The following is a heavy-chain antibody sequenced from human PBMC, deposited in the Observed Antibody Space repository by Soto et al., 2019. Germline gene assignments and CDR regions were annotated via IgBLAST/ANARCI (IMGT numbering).Heavy chain of an antibody. D-gene: IGHD2-15*01. CDR2: IYHSGST. CDR1: GGSISSSNW. J-gene: IGHJ5*02. Sequence: SETLSLTCAVPGGSISSSNWWSWVRQPPGKGLEWIGEIYHSGSTNYNPSLKSRVTISVDKSKNQFSLKLSSVTAADTAVYYCARDEARYCSGGSCYWAFDPWGQGTLVTVSS. V-gene: IGHV4-4*02. CDR3: ARDEARYCSGGSCYWAFDP.